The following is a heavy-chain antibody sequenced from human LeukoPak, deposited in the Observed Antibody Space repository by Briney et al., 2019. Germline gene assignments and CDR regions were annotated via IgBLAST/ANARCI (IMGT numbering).Heavy chain of an antibody. V-gene: IGHV4-39*07. D-gene: IGHD3-9*01. CDR1: GGSVNSGTYY. CDR2: IYYSGSA. J-gene: IGHJ4*02. Sequence: SETLSLTCTVSGGSVNSGTYYWSWIRQPPGKGLEWIGNIYYSGSAYYNPSLKSRVTMSVDTSKNQFSLKLSSVTAADTAVYYRARKPIFNNAWDYLDYWGQGTLGTVSS. CDR3: ARKPIFNNAWDYLDY.